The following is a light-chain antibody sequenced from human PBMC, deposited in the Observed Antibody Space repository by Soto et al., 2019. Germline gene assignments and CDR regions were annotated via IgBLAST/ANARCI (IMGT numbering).Light chain of an antibody. V-gene: IGLV2-14*03. CDR3: CSHSTSVTWM. CDR1: SSDVGGYNF. CDR2: EVS. Sequence: QSALTQTASVSGSPGQSITISCTGSSSDVGGYNFVSWYQQHPGKAPKLIIHEVSNRPSGVSNRFSGSKSGNTASLTIPGLQAEDEAVYYCCSHSTSVTWMFGGGTQLTVL. J-gene: IGLJ3*02.